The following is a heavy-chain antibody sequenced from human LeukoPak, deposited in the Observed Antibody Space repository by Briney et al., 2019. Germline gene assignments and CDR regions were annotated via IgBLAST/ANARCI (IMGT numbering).Heavy chain of an antibody. J-gene: IGHJ4*02. V-gene: IGHV1-18*01. CDR2: ISAYNGNT. Sequence: ASVKVSCKASGYTFTSYGISWVRQAPGQGLEWMGWISAYNGNTNYAQKLQGRVTMTTEPSTSTAYMELRSLRSDDTAVYYCARGYDSSGYYHFDYWGQGTLVTVSS. CDR1: GYTFTSYG. D-gene: IGHD3-22*01. CDR3: ARGYDSSGYYHFDY.